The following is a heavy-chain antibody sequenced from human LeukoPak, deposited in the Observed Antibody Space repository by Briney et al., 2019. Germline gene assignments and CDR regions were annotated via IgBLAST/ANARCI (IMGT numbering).Heavy chain of an antibody. D-gene: IGHD3-10*01. CDR3: VREFWVRELPV. Sequence: ASVKVSCKSSGYTFATYGINWVRQAPGQGLEWLGWISTYNGNTYYAQKIKGRISLTTDTSTSTTYMDLASLTSDDTGVYYCVREFWVRELPVWGQGTLVAVSS. J-gene: IGHJ4*02. V-gene: IGHV1-18*04. CDR1: GYTFATYG. CDR2: ISTYNGNT.